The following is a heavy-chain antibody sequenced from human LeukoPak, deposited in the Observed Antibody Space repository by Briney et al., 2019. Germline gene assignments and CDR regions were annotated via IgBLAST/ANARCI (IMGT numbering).Heavy chain of an antibody. CDR2: ISSTGRTI. V-gene: IGHV3-11*01. J-gene: IGHJ4*02. CDR1: GFTFNNYY. Sequence: KPGGSLRLSCAASGFTFNNYYMSWIRQAPGKGLEWVSYISSTGRTIYYADSVKGRFTISRDNAKNSMYLQMTSLRAEDTAMYYCTREGEYSNSWYYFDYWGQGALVTVSS. D-gene: IGHD6-13*01. CDR3: TREGEYSNSWYYFDY.